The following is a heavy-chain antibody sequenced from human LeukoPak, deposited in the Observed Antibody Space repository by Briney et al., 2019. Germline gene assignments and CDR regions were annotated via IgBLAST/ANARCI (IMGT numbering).Heavy chain of an antibody. CDR2: INPSGGST. CDR3: ARGAYSYAQDF. D-gene: IGHD5-18*01. CDR1: GYTFTSYG. Sequence: ASVKVSCKASGYTFTSYGINWVRQAPGQGLEWMGIINPSGGSTNYAQTFQGRLSMTRDTSTSTVYMELSSLRSEDTAVYYCARGAYSYAQDFWGQGTLVTVSS. V-gene: IGHV1-46*01. J-gene: IGHJ4*02.